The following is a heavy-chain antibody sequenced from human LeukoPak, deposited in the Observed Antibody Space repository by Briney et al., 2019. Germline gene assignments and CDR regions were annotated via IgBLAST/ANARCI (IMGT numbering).Heavy chain of an antibody. CDR1: GFTFSSYD. Sequence: PGGSLRLSCAASGFTFSSYDMHWVHQATGKGLEWVSAIGTAGDTYYPGSVKGRFTISRDNSKNTLYLQMNSLRAEDTAVYYCAKNSPPSLWFGELFVDYWGQGTLVTVSS. J-gene: IGHJ4*02. D-gene: IGHD3-10*01. CDR2: IGTAGDT. V-gene: IGHV3-13*01. CDR3: AKNSPPSLWFGELFVDY.